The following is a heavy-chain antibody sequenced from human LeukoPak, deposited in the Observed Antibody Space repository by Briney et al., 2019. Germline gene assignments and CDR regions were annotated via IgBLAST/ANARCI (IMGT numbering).Heavy chain of an antibody. CDR2: ISYDGSNK. CDR1: GFTFSSYG. V-gene: IGHV3-30*18. D-gene: IGHD3-10*01. Sequence: PGGSLRLSCAASGFTFSSYGMHWVRQAPGKGLEWVAVISYDGSNKYYADSVKGRFTISRDNSKNTLYLQMNSLRAEDTAVYYCAKGRVWFGENDFDYWGQGTLVTVSS. CDR3: AKGRVWFGENDFDY. J-gene: IGHJ4*02.